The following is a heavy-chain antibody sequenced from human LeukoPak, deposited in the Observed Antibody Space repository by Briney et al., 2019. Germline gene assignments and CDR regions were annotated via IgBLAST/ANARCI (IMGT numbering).Heavy chain of an antibody. CDR2: TSGSGGST. D-gene: IGHD5-24*01. V-gene: IGHV3-23*01. CDR1: GFTFSSYA. CDR3: AKDSMSRDGYNYFDY. Sequence: GGSLRLSCAASGFTFSSYAMSWVRQAPGKGLEWVSATSGSGGSTYYADSVKGRFTISRDNSKNTLYLQMNSLRAEDTAVYYCAKDSMSRDGYNYFDYWGQGTLVTVSS. J-gene: IGHJ4*02.